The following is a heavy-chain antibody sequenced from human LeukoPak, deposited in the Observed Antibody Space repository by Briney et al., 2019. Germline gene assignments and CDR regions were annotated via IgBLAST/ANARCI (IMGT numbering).Heavy chain of an antibody. D-gene: IGHD6-6*01. V-gene: IGHV3-33*01. J-gene: IGHJ4*02. CDR1: GFTFSHYG. Sequence: GRSLRLSCAASGFTFSHYGMHWVRQAPGKGLEWVAIIWYDGSKKYYGDSVKGRFTIPRDKSKNTVDLQMDSLRDEDTAVYYCAREGGSIGSSLYFDYWGQGTLVIVSS. CDR2: IWYDGSKK. CDR3: AREGGSIGSSLYFDY.